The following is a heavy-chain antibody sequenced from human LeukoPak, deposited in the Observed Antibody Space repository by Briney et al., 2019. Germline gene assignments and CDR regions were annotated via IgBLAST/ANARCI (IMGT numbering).Heavy chain of an antibody. J-gene: IGHJ3*02. CDR3: TNFKPPAPDALDI. CDR2: ISGGGSAI. CDR1: GFPFSTYS. D-gene: IGHD1-14*01. Sequence: QTGGSLRLSCAASGFPFSTYSMNWVRQAPGRGLEWLAYISGGGSAIYYADSVKGRFTISRDNAQNSVSLQVNSLRAEDTAVYYCTNFKPPAPDALDIWGQGTMITVSS. V-gene: IGHV3-48*01.